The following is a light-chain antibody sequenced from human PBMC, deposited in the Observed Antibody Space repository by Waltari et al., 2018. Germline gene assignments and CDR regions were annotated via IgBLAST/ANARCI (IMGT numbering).Light chain of an antibody. V-gene: IGLV6-57*04. CDR2: EDN. Sequence: FMLTQPHSLSESPGKTVIISCTRSSGSIASNFVQWYQQRPGSAPTTIIFEDNQRPSGAPDRFSGSIDRSSKSASLTISGLKPEDEADYYCQSYDDDLKGVFGGGTKLTVL. CDR3: QSYDDDLKGV. CDR1: SGSIASNF. J-gene: IGLJ3*02.